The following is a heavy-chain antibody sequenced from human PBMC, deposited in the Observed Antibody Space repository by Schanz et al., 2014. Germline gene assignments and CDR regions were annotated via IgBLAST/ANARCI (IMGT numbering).Heavy chain of an antibody. CDR3: ARDQSPYTNSSDVRYFDY. D-gene: IGHD6-6*01. Sequence: VQLEQSGAEVKKPGSSVKVSCKASRSTFSSYTISWVRQARGQGLEWMGRIIPILGIANYAQNFQGRVTITADKSTTTAYMDLRSLRSDDTAVYYCARDQSPYTNSSDVRYFDYWGQGSLVTVSS. CDR2: IIPILGIA. CDR1: RSTFSSYT. V-gene: IGHV1-69*08. J-gene: IGHJ4*02.